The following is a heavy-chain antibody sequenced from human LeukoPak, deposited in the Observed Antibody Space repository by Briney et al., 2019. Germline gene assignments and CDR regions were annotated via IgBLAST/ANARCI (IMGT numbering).Heavy chain of an antibody. Sequence: PGGSLRLSCAASGFTFSSYGMHWVRQAPGKGLEWVAVISYDGSNKYYAGSVKGRFTISRDNSKNTLYLQMNSLRAEDTAVYYCAKDLRYCSSTSCYPFYYYYMDVWGKGTTVTVSS. V-gene: IGHV3-30*18. CDR3: AKDLRYCSSTSCYPFYYYYMDV. CDR1: GFTFSSYG. J-gene: IGHJ6*03. CDR2: ISYDGSNK. D-gene: IGHD2-2*01.